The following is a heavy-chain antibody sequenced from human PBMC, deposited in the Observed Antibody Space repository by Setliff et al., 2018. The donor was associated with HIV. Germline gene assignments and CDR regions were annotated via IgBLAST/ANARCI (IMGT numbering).Heavy chain of an antibody. D-gene: IGHD3-16*01. Sequence: ASVKVSCKASGYTFTTYGITWVRQAPGQGLEWMGWISTYNSNTNYAQKFQGRVTMTTVTSTSTAYMELRSLRSDDTAVYYCARDDGGYNYAEALDVWGQGTVVTVSS. V-gene: IGHV1-18*01. CDR2: ISTYNSNT. J-gene: IGHJ3*01. CDR3: ARDDGGYNYAEALDV. CDR1: GYTFTTYG.